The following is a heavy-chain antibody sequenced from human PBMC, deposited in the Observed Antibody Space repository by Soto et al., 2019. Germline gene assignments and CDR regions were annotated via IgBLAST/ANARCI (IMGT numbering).Heavy chain of an antibody. CDR1: GYTFTSYG. CDR2: INAYNGNT. CDR3: ARDRTRGEQLVPGY. V-gene: IGHV1-18*01. D-gene: IGHD6-6*01. J-gene: IGHJ4*02. Sequence: ASVKVSCKASGYTFTSYGISWVRQAPGQRLEWMGWINAYNGNTNYSQKFQGRVTITRDTSASTAYMELSSLRSEDTAVYYCARDRTRGEQLVPGYWGQGTLVTVSS.